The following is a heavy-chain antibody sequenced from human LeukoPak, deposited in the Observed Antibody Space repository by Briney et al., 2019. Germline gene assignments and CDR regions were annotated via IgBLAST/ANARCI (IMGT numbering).Heavy chain of an antibody. D-gene: IGHD3-10*01. Sequence: SETLSLTCTVSGFSVTTDSYCWGWIRQPPGKGLEWIGYDYCGGNTNYDPSLKRRVTISVDTSKNQFSLTLTSVTAADTAVYSCARDHFGSLDSWGQGILVTVSS. CDR2: DYCGGNT. V-gene: IGHV4-61*01. J-gene: IGHJ4*02. CDR1: GFSVTTDSYC. CDR3: ARDHFGSLDS.